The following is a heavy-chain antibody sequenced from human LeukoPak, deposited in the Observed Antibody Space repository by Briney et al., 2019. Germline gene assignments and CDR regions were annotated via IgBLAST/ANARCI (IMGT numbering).Heavy chain of an antibody. V-gene: IGHV4-59*11. CDR3: ARGIPSGSYKYYFDY. J-gene: IGHJ4*02. D-gene: IGHD1-26*01. Sequence: SETLSLTCTVSGASISSHYWSWIRQPPGKGLEWIWYISYSGSIKYNPSLRSRVTISVDTSKNQFSLKLSSVTAADTAVYYCARGIPSGSYKYYFDYWGQGTLVTVSS. CDR1: GASISSHY. CDR2: ISYSGSI.